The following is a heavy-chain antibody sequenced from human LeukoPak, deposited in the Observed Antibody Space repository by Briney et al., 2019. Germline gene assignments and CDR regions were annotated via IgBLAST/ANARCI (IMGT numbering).Heavy chain of an antibody. CDR1: GFTFSRYW. J-gene: IGHJ4*02. V-gene: IGHV3-21*01. CDR2: ISTSSIYI. D-gene: IGHD3-16*01. Sequence: GGSLRLSCAASGFTFSRYWMTWVRQAPGKGLEWVSSISTSSIYIYYADSLKGRFTISRDNAKNSLYLQMNSLRAEDTAVYYCARADRLGAALLASFDYWGQGALVTVSS. CDR3: ARADRLGAALLASFDY.